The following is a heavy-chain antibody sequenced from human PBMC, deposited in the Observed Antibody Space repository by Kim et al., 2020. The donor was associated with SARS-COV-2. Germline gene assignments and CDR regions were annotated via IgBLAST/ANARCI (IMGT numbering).Heavy chain of an antibody. CDR3: ARDKGYCSSTSCYVWSYGMDV. CDR2: IYYSGST. D-gene: IGHD2-2*01. Sequence: SETLSLTCTVSGGSVSSGSYYWSWIRQPPGKGLEWIGYIYYSGSTNSNPSLKSRVTISVDTSKNQFSLKLSSVTAADTAVYYCARDKGYCSSTSCYVWSYGMDVWGQGTTVTVSS. J-gene: IGHJ6*02. CDR1: GGSVSSGSYY. V-gene: IGHV4-61*01.